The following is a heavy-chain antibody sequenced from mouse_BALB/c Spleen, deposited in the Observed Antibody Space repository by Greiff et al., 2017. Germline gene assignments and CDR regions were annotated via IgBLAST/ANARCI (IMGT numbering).Heavy chain of an antibody. D-gene: IGHD2-14*01. Sequence: QVQLQQSGAELVRPGVSVKISCKGSGYTFTDYAMHWVKQSHAKSLEWIGVISTYYGDASYNQKFKGKATMTVDKSSSTAYMELARLTSEESAIYYCARAYYRYDGRYAMDYWGQGTSVTVSS. CDR2: ISTYYGDA. CDR3: ARAYYRYDGRYAMDY. V-gene: IGHV1S137*01. CDR1: GYTFTDYA. J-gene: IGHJ4*01.